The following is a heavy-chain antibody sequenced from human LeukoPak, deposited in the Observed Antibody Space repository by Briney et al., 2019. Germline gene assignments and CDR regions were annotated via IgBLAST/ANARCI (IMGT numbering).Heavy chain of an antibody. J-gene: IGHJ4*02. CDR2: IYNSGST. D-gene: IGHD4/OR15-4a*01. V-gene: IGHV4-59*01. Sequence: SETLSLTCTVSGGSISNYYWTWIRQPPGKGLEWIGYIYNSGSTNYNPSLKSRVTISADTSKNQFSLKLSSVTAADTAVYYCARDRNGDGATYFSFWGQGTLVTVSS. CDR3: ARDRNGDGATYFSF. CDR1: GGSISNYY.